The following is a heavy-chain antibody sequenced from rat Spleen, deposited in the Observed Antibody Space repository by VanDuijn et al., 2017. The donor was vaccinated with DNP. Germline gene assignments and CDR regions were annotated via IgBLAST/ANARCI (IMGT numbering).Heavy chain of an antibody. D-gene: IGHD5-1*01. Sequence: EVQLVESGGGLVQPGRSMKLSCAASGFTFSNYYMAWVRQAPTKGLEWVAAISTGGGNTYYRDSVKGRFTISRDNAKSTLYLQMDSLRSEETATYYCARVQLGYYALDAWGQGTSVTVSS. CDR2: ISTGGGNT. CDR3: ARVQLGYYALDA. CDR1: GFTFSNYY. J-gene: IGHJ4*01. V-gene: IGHV5S11*01.